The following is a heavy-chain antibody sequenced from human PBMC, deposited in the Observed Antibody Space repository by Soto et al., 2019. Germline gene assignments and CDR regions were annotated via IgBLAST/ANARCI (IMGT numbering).Heavy chain of an antibody. V-gene: IGHV2-5*01. CDR3: AHSHGGTWNDDSYSSGMDA. CDR1: GFSLSTSGVG. D-gene: IGHD1-1*01. CDR2: IYWNDDK. Sequence: SGPTLVNPTQTLTLTCTFSGFSLSTSGVGVGWIRQPPGKALEWLALIYWNDDKRYSPSLKSRLTITKDTSKNQVVLTMTNMDPVDTATYYCAHSHGGTWNDDSYSSGMDAWGQGTTLTISS. J-gene: IGHJ6*02.